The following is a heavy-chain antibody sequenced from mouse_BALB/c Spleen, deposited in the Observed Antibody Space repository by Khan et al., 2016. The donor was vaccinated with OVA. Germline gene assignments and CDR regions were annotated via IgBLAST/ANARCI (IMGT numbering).Heavy chain of an antibody. V-gene: IGHV14-3*02. J-gene: IGHJ3*01. CDR1: GFNITDTY. D-gene: IGHD2-13*01. CDR2: IDPPNDDS. CDR3: ATVYGDPFAY. Sequence: IQLVQSGAELVKPGASVKLSCSASGFNITDTYIHWMKQRPEQGLEGIGGIDPPNDDSKYGPKFQAKATLTADTSSNTAYLQLSSLTSEDTAVYYCATVYGDPFAYWGQGTMVSVSA.